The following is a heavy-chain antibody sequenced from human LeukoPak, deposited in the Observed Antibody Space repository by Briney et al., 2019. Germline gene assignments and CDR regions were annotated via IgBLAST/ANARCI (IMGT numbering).Heavy chain of an antibody. CDR1: GGSFSGYY. D-gene: IGHD6-6*01. CDR3: ARDRGIAARGYYYYGMDV. V-gene: IGHV4-59*01. Sequence: PSETLSLTCAVYGGSFSGYYWSWIRQPPGKGLEWIGYIYYSGSTNYNPSLKSRVTISVDTSKNQFSLKLSSVTAADTAVYYCARDRGIAARGYYYYGMDVWGQGTTVTVSS. J-gene: IGHJ6*02. CDR2: IYYSGST.